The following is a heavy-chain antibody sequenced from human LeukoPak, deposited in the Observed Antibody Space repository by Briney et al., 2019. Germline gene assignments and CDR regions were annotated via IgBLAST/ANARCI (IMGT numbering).Heavy chain of an antibody. CDR3: AIYGGNEGKRRFDY. V-gene: IGHV4-34*01. CDR2: INHSGST. Sequence: NPSETLSLTCAVYGGSFSGYYWSWIRQPPGKGLEWIGEINHSGSTNYNPSLKCRVTISVDTSKNQFSLKLSSVTAAHTAVYYCAIYGGNEGKRRFDYWGQGTLVTVSS. D-gene: IGHD4-17*01. CDR1: GGSFSGYY. J-gene: IGHJ4*02.